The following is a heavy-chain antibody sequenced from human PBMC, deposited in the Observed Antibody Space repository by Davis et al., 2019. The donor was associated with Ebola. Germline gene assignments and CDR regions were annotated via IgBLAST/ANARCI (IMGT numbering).Heavy chain of an antibody. Sequence: ASVQVSCKASGYTFTGYYIHWVRPPPGQRLEWMGWLSPNNADTKLAQRFQGRVTMTRDTSIGTAYMELSSLGSDDTAVYFCARASPPEYNVWSRNPHYHYFTMDVWGQGTTVTVSS. J-gene: IGHJ6*02. CDR3: ARASPPEYNVWSRNPHYHYFTMDV. CDR2: LSPNNADT. D-gene: IGHD2-8*01. CDR1: GYTFTGYY. V-gene: IGHV1-2*02.